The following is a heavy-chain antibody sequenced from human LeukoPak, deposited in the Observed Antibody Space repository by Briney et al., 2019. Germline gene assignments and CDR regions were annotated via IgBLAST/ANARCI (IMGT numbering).Heavy chain of an antibody. J-gene: IGHJ6*04. Sequence: PGGSLRLSCAASGFTFSSYTINWVRQAPGKGLEWVSSIVTGRDVNYADSVKGRFTIPGDSAKNSLYLQMNSLRAEDAAVYYCARDEPGIAAPDVWGKGTTVTVSS. V-gene: IGHV3-21*01. CDR1: GFTFSSYT. CDR3: ARDEPGIAAPDV. CDR2: IVTGRDV. D-gene: IGHD6-13*01.